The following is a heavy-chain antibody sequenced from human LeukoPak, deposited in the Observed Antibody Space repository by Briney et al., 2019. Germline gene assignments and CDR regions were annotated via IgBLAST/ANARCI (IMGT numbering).Heavy chain of an antibody. V-gene: IGHV3-49*04. Sequence: PGRSLRLSCTGSGFTFGDYAMSWVRQAPGKGLEWVGFIRSKAYGGTTEYAASVKGRFTISRDDSKSIAYLQMNSLKTEDTAVYYCTRIYDSSGYYDYFDYWGQGTLVTVSS. CDR2: IRSKAYGGTT. J-gene: IGHJ4*02. CDR3: TRIYDSSGYYDYFDY. CDR1: GFTFGDYA. D-gene: IGHD3-22*01.